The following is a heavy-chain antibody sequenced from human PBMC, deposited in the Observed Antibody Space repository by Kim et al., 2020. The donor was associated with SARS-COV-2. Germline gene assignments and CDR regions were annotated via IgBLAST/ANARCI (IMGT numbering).Heavy chain of an antibody. CDR3: ARGEGDP. V-gene: IGHV1-3*01. CDR2: GNSDT. Sequence: GNSDTKYSQKVQGRVSMTRDTSATTAYMELSRLRSEDTAVYYCARGEGDPWGQGTLVTVS. J-gene: IGHJ5*02.